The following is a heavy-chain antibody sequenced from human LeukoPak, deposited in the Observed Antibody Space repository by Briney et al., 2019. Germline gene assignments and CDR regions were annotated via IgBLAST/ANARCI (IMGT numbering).Heavy chain of an antibody. D-gene: IGHD6-25*01. J-gene: IGHJ4*02. CDR3: VSRLVPGLR. V-gene: IGHV3-7*01. CDR1: GHSFSEWW. CDR2: IKGDGSRT. Sequence: PGGSLRLSCAVSGHSFSEWWMFWVRQAPGKGLEWVANIKGDGSRTYYVDSVKGRFTISRDNAKNPVYLQMSSLRAEDTAVYYCVSRLVPGLRWGQGTLVTVSS.